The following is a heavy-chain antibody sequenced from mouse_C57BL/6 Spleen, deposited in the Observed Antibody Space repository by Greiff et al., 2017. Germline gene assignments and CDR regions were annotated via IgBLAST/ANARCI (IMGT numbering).Heavy chain of an antibody. J-gene: IGHJ2*01. CDR1: GYTFTDYE. Sequence: QVQLQQSGAELVRPGASVTLSCKASGYTFTDYEMHWVKQTPVHGLEWIGAIDPETGGTAYNQKFKGKAILTADKSSSTAYMELRSLTSEDSAVYYCTREEGITTVVPTFDYWGQGTTLTVSS. CDR2: IDPETGGT. CDR3: TREEGITTVVPTFDY. V-gene: IGHV1-15*01. D-gene: IGHD1-1*01.